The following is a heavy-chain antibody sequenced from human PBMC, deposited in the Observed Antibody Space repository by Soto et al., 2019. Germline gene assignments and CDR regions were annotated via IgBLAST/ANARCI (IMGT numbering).Heavy chain of an antibody. D-gene: IGHD1-1*01. CDR2: INQDGGEK. CDR3: ARARYSIDY. CDR1: GFMFSTYW. Sequence: GGSLRLSCAASGFMFSTYWMTWVRQAPGKGLEWVANINQDGGEKHYVESVKGRFTISRDNAKNSLYLQMNSLRVDDTAVYYCARARYSIDYWGQGTLVTVSS. V-gene: IGHV3-7*04. J-gene: IGHJ4*02.